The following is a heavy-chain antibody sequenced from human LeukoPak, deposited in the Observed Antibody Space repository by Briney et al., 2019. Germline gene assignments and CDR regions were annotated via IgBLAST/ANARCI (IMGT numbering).Heavy chain of an antibody. D-gene: IGHD2-21*02. CDR2: ISTSGRTI. J-gene: IGHJ4*02. CDR3: AKTLWGLTLLSSDH. V-gene: IGHV3-48*03. Sequence: HAGGSLRLSCAASGFTFSSYDMNWVRQAPGKGLEWVSYISTSGRTIYYADSVKGRFTIYRDNSKNVLYLQMNSLRADDTAVYYCAKTLWGLTLLSSDHWGQGTLVTVSS. CDR1: GFTFSSYD.